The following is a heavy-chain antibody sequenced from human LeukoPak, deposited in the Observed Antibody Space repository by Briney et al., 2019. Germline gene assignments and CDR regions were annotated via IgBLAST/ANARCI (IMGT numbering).Heavy chain of an antibody. CDR2: IGGGGTL. Sequence: GGSLRLSCAASGFTVSSYAMGWVRQAPGKGLEWVSAIGGGGTLYYADSVKGRFSISRDISKNTLLLQMNSLRAEDTAVYYCARRRYDWGGDFADWGQGTLVTVSS. CDR1: GFTVSSYA. J-gene: IGHJ4*02. V-gene: IGHV3-23*01. D-gene: IGHD3-16*01. CDR3: ARRRYDWGGDFAD.